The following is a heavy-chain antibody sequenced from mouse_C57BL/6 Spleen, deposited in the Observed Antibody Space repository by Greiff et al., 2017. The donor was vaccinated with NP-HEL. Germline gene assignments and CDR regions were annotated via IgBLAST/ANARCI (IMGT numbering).Heavy chain of an antibody. V-gene: IGHV1-81*01. CDR1: GYTFTSYG. Sequence: VQLQESGAELARPGASVKLSCKASGYTFTSYGISWVKQRTGQGLEWIGEIYPRSGNTYYNEKFKGKATLTADKSSSTAYMELRSLTSEDSAVYFCALITTVVPAVWGTGTTVTVSS. J-gene: IGHJ1*03. D-gene: IGHD1-1*01. CDR2: IYPRSGNT. CDR3: ALITTVVPAV.